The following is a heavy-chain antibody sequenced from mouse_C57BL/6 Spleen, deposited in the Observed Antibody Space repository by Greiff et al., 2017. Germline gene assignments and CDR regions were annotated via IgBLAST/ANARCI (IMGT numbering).Heavy chain of an antibody. D-gene: IGHD1-1*01. CDR3: ARDYGSSYVGYFDV. J-gene: IGHJ1*03. V-gene: IGHV1-54*01. Sequence: QVHVKQSGAELVRPGTSVKVSCKASGYAFTNYLIEWVKQRPGQGLEWIGVINPGRGGTNYNEKFKGKATLTADKSSSTAYMQLSSLTSEDSAVYFCARDYGSSYVGYFDVWGTGTTVTVSS. CDR1: GYAFTNYL. CDR2: INPGRGGT.